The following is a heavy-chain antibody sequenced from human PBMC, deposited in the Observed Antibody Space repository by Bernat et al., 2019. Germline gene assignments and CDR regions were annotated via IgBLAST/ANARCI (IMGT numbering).Heavy chain of an antibody. J-gene: IGHJ3*02. D-gene: IGHD6-13*01. CDR2: ISYDGSNK. Sequence: QVQLVESGGGVVQPGRSLRLSCAASGFTFSSYAMHWVRQAPGKGLEWVAVISYDGSNKYYADSVKGRFTISRDNSKNTVYLQMNSLRAEDTAVYYCARYYQGSSWYSQKAFDIWGQGTMVTVSS. CDR3: ARYYQGSSWYSQKAFDI. V-gene: IGHV3-30-3*01. CDR1: GFTFSSYA.